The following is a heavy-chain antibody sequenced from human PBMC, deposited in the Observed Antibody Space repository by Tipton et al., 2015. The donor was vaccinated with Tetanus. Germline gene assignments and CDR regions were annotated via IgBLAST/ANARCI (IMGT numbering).Heavy chain of an antibody. J-gene: IGHJ4*02. D-gene: IGHD6-13*01. CDR3: IYTISWPAFDY. V-gene: IGHV3-30*03. CDR1: GFTFSNSG. Sequence: SLRLSCAASGFTFSNSGMHWVRQAPGKGLEWVAIISYDGNYQSYAESVKGRFTISRDNSKNTLFLQMNGLRAEDTAVYYCIYTISWPAFDYWGQGSLVTVSS. CDR2: ISYDGNYQ.